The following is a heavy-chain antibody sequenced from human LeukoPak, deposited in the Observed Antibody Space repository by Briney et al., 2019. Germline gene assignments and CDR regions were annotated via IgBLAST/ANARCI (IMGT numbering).Heavy chain of an antibody. Sequence: SETLSLTCAVSGPSISSGGYSWSWLRQPPGKGLEWIGYIYHSGSTYYNPSLKSRVTISVDTSKNQFSLKLSSVTAADTAVYYCARDDNWNYYDYWGQGTLVTVSS. CDR2: IYHSGST. V-gene: IGHV4-30-2*01. J-gene: IGHJ4*02. D-gene: IGHD1-20*01. CDR1: GPSISSGGYS. CDR3: ARDDNWNYYDY.